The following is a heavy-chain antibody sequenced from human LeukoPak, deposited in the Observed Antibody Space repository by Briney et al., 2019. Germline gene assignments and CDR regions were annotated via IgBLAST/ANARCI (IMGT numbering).Heavy chain of an antibody. Sequence: ASVKVSCKAFGGSFSSEAISWVRQAPGQGLEWMGWINPNSGGTNYAQKFQGRVTMTRDTSISTAYMELSRLRSDDTAVYYCARGGYDHYYDSSGYRDAFDIWGQGTMVTVSS. CDR3: ARGGYDHYYDSSGYRDAFDI. CDR1: GGSFSSEA. D-gene: IGHD3-22*01. V-gene: IGHV1-2*02. CDR2: INPNSGGT. J-gene: IGHJ3*02.